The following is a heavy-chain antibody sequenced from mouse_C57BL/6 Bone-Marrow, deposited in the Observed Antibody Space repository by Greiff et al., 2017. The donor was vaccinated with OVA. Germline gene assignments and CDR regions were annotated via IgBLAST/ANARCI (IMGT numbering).Heavy chain of an antibody. V-gene: IGHV1-26*01. CDR1: GYTFTDYY. D-gene: IGHD4-1*01. CDR2: INPNNGGT. Sequence: EVQLQQSGPELVKPGASVKISCKASGYTFTDYYMNWVKQSHGKSLEWIGDINPNNGGTSYNQKFKGKATLTVDKSSSTAYMELRSLTSEDSAVYYCARSLWDGAYYLDYWGKGTTLTVSS. CDR3: ARSLWDGAYYLDY. J-gene: IGHJ2*01.